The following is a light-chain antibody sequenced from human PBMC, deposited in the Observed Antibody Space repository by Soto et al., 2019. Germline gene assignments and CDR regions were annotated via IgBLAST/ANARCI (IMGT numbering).Light chain of an antibody. V-gene: IGLV7-43*01. J-gene: IGLJ3*02. CDR3: LLYHGVSEV. Sequence: QAVVTQEPSLTVSPGGTVTLTCASSSGAVTSDNYPNWIQQKPGQGPRALIHTTNIRHSWTPARFSGSLLGGKAALTLSGVLPEDEAEDYCLLYHGVSEVFGGVTKLTVL. CDR2: TTN. CDR1: SGAVTSDNY.